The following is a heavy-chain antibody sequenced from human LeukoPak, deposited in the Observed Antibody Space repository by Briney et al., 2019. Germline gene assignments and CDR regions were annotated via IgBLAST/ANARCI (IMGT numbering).Heavy chain of an antibody. D-gene: IGHD3-3*01. CDR3: AKAGIWSGYLNWFDP. Sequence: GGSLRLSCAASEFTFSSYWMHWVRQAPGKGLVWVSRINNDGSSTSYADSVKGRFTISRDNSKNTLYLQMNSLRAEDTAVYFCAKAGIWSGYLNWFDPWGQGTLVTVSS. J-gene: IGHJ5*02. V-gene: IGHV3-74*01. CDR1: EFTFSSYW. CDR2: INNDGSST.